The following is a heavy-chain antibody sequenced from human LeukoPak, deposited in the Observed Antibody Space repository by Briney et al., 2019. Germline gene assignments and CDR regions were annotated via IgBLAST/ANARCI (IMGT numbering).Heavy chain of an antibody. CDR2: ISSSSVTI. Sequence: PGGSLRLSCAASGFTFSTYSMSWVRQAPGKGLQWVSYISSSSVTIYYADSVKGRFTISRDNAKNSLYLQMNSLRDEDTAVYYCASATATAGSLLGYWGQGALVTVSS. CDR1: GFTFSTYS. V-gene: IGHV3-48*02. CDR3: ASATATAGSLLGY. D-gene: IGHD4-17*01. J-gene: IGHJ4*02.